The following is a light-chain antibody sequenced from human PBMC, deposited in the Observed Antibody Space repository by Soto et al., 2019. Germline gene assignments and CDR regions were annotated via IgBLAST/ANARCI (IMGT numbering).Light chain of an antibody. CDR2: DVT. Sequence: QSALTQPASVSGSPGQSITISCIGTSSDVGAFNYVSWYQHHPGKAPKLIIYDVTDRPSGVSTRFSASKSGNTASLTISGLQAEDEADYYCSSYTTRNTEVFGTGTQLTVL. J-gene: IGLJ1*01. CDR1: SSDVGAFNY. V-gene: IGLV2-14*03. CDR3: SSYTTRNTEV.